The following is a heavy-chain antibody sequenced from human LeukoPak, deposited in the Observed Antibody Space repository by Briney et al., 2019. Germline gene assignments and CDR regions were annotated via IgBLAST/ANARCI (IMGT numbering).Heavy chain of an antibody. CDR1: GGSISSYY. V-gene: IGHV4-4*07. D-gene: IGHD3-9*01. J-gene: IGHJ4*02. Sequence: SETLSLTCTVSGGSISSYYWSWIRQPPGKGLEWIGRIYTSGSTNYNPSLKSRVTMSVDTSENQFSLKLSSVTAADTAVYYCAREYYDILTGYYPFDYWGQGTLVTVSS. CDR2: IYTSGST. CDR3: AREYYDILTGYYPFDY.